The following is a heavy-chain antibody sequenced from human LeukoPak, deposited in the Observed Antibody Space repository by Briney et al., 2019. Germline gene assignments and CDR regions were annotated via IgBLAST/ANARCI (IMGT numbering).Heavy chain of an antibody. CDR1: GFTFSSYA. V-gene: IGHV3-23*01. CDR3: ANSRGFEYYFDY. CDR2: ISGSGGST. J-gene: IGHJ4*02. D-gene: IGHD5-12*01. Sequence: GGSLRLSCAASGFTFSSYAMSWVRQAPGKGLEWVSAISGSGGSTYYADSVKGRFTISRDNSKNTLHLQMNSLRAEDTAVYYCANSRGFEYYFDYWGQGTLVTVSS.